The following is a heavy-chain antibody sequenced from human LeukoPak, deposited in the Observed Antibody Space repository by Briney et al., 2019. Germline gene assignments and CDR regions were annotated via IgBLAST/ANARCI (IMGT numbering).Heavy chain of an antibody. CDR3: ARLGGSYYTY. D-gene: IGHD1-26*01. J-gene: IGHJ4*02. Sequence: GGSLRLSCVASGSAFSSYWMSWVRQAPGKGLEWVANIKQDGGEKYYVDSVRGRFTISRDNAKNSLFLQMNSLRVEDTAVYYCARLGGSYYTYWGQGTLVTVSS. V-gene: IGHV3-7*01. CDR2: IKQDGGEK. CDR1: GSAFSSYW.